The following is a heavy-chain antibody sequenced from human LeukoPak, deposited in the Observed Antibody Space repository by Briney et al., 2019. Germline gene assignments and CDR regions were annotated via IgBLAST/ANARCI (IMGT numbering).Heavy chain of an antibody. D-gene: IGHD3-22*01. CDR1: GGSISSSSYY. CDR2: IYYSGST. V-gene: IGHV4-39*01. CDR3: ARQGCDSSGYYYPWYFDL. J-gene: IGHJ2*01. Sequence: KPSETLSLTCTVSGGSISSSSYYWGWIRQPPGKGLEWIGSIYYSGSTYYNLSLKSRVTISVDTSKNQFSLKLSSVTAADTAVYYCARQGCDSSGYYYPWYFDLWGRGTLVTVSS.